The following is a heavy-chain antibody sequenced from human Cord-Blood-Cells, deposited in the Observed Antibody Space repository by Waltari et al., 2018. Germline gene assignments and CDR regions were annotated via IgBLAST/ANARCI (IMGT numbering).Heavy chain of an antibody. J-gene: IGHJ5*02. V-gene: IGHV4-34*01. D-gene: IGHD5-12*01. CDR2: INHSGST. CDR1: GGSFSGYH. Sequence: QVQLQPWGAGLLKPSETLSLTCAVYGGSFSGYHRSWIRQPPGKGLEWIGEINHSGSTNYNPSLKSRVTISVDTSKNQFSLKLSSVTAADTAVYYCARVGRQLVATSGNPWGQGTLVTVSS. CDR3: ARVGRQLVATSGNP.